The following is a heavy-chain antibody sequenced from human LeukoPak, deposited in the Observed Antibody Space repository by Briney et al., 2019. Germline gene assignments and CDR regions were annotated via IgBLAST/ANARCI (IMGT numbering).Heavy chain of an antibody. CDR2: INAASNVI. Sequence: PGGSLRLSCAASGFTFSTHSMNWVRQAPGKGLEWVSAINAASNVIYYAESVKGRFTISRDNSKNSLYLQMNSLRTEDTALYYCAKDTAYSGYDYWGQGTLVTVSS. CDR3: AKDTAYSGYDY. D-gene: IGHD5-12*01. J-gene: IGHJ4*02. V-gene: IGHV3-21*04. CDR1: GFTFSTHS.